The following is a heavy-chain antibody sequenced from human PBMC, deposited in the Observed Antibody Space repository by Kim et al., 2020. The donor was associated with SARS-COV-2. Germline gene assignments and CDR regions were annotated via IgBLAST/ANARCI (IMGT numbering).Heavy chain of an antibody. V-gene: IGHV3-23*01. CDR3: ASRPVAIFGVAPFDY. D-gene: IGHD3-3*01. Sequence: GGSLRLSCAASGFIFTNYAMNWVRQAPGKGLEWVSIISGDGVTAYYADSVRGRFTISRDNSRNTLYLQMNSLRAEDTAVYYCASRPVAIFGVAPFDYWGQGTLVTVSS. J-gene: IGHJ4*02. CDR2: ISGDGVTA. CDR1: GFIFTNYA.